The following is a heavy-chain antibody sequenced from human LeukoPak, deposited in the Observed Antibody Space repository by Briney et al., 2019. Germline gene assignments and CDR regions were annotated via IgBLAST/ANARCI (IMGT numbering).Heavy chain of an antibody. CDR2: IYHSGST. V-gene: IGHV4-34*01. Sequence: PSETLSLTCAVYGGSFSGYYWSWIRQPPGKGLEWIGSIYHSGSTSYNPSLKSRVTISVDTSKNQFSLKLSSLTAADTAIYYCARGSGTYFRTYFDPWGQGTLVTVSS. J-gene: IGHJ5*02. CDR1: GGSFSGYY. CDR3: ARGSGTYFRTYFDP. D-gene: IGHD3-10*01.